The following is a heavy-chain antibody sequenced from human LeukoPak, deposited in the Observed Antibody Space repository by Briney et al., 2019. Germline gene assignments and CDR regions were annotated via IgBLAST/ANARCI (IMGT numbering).Heavy chain of an antibody. V-gene: IGHV4-59*08. CDR2: IYYSGST. CDR1: GGXISSYY. Sequence: SETLSLTCSVSGGXISSYYWSWVRQPPGKGLEWIGNIYYSGSTNYKPSLKSRAIISVDTSKNQFSLRLSSVTAADTAVYYCARLDSGYLDYWGQGTLVTVSS. CDR3: ARLDSGYLDY. D-gene: IGHD3-3*01. J-gene: IGHJ4*02.